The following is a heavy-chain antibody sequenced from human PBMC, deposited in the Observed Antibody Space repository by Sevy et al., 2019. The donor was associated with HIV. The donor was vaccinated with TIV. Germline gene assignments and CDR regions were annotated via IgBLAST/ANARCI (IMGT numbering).Heavy chain of an antibody. CDR3: ARGIGYCSSTSCSNDYGMDV. D-gene: IGHD2-2*01. J-gene: IGHJ6*02. CDR1: GGSISSGGYY. Sequence: TLSLTCTVSGGSISSGGYYWSWIRQHPGKGLEWIGYIYYRGSTNQSPSLKSRVTISEDTYKNQFSLKLSSVTAAETALYYCARGIGYCSSTSCSNDYGMDVWGQGTTVTVSS. CDR2: IYYRGST. V-gene: IGHV4-31*03.